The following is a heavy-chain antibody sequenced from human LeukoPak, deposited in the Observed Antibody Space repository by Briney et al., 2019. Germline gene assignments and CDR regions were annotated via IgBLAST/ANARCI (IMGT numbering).Heavy chain of an antibody. D-gene: IGHD3-10*01. J-gene: IGHJ6*03. CDR3: ARLPRITMVRGVYYYYYYMDV. CDR2: IYYSGST. Sequence: SETLSLTCTVSGGSISSSSYNWGWIRQPPGKGLEWIGSIYYSGSTYYNPSLKSRVTISVDTSKNQFSLKLSSVTAADTAVYYCARLPRITMVRGVYYYYYYMDVWGKGTTVTVSS. V-gene: IGHV4-39*01. CDR1: GGSISSSSYN.